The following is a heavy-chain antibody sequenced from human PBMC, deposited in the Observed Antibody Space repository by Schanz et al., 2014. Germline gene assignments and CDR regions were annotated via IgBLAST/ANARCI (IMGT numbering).Heavy chain of an antibody. CDR1: GGTFSSFG. CDR2: IIPILGIA. D-gene: IGHD4-17*01. J-gene: IGHJ4*02. CDR3: ARGYGDSPTDF. V-gene: IGHV1-69*04. Sequence: VQLEQSGAEVKKPGSSVKVSCKASGGTFSSFGINWVRQAPGQGLEWVGRIIPILGIATYAQKFQGRVTITADRSTSTAYMELSSLRSEDTAVYYCARGYGDSPTDFWGQGTLVTVSS.